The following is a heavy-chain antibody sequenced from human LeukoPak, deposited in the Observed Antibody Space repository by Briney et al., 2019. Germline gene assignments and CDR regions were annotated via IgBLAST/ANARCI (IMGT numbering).Heavy chain of an antibody. CDR1: GGSISSSNW. V-gene: IGHV4-4*02. Sequence: SETLSLTCAVSGGSISSSNWWSWVRQPPGKGLEWIGEIYHSGSTNYNPSLKSRVTISLDTSRNQFSLKLNSVTAADTAVYYCARALNYYDSSGYYATLGYWGQGTLVTVSS. CDR3: ARALNYYDSSGYYATLGY. J-gene: IGHJ4*02. CDR2: IYHSGST. D-gene: IGHD3-22*01.